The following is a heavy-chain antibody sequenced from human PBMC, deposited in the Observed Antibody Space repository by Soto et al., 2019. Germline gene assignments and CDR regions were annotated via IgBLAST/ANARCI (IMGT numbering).Heavy chain of an antibody. CDR1: GYTFTSYY. V-gene: IGHV1-46*01. Sequence: QVQLVQSGAEVKKPGASVKVSCKASGYTFTSYYIHWVRQAPGQGLEWMGIINPRGGSTSYAQKFQGRVTMTRDTSTGTVCMELSSLRSEDTALYYCARAEHYDSSGYYYPFDYWGQGALVTVSS. CDR2: INPRGGST. D-gene: IGHD3-22*01. CDR3: ARAEHYDSSGYYYPFDY. J-gene: IGHJ4*02.